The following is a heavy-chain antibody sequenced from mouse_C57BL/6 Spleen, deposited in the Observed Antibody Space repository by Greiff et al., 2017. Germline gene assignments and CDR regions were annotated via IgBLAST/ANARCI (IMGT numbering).Heavy chain of an antibody. CDR1: GYSITSGYY. CDR2: ISYDGSN. Sequence: VQLQQSGPGLVKPSQSLSLTCSVTGYSITSGYYWNWIRQFPGNKLEWMGYISYDGSNNYNPSLKNRISITRDTSKNQFFLKLNSVTTEDTATYYCARYYYGSFDYWGQGTTLTVSS. V-gene: IGHV3-6*01. J-gene: IGHJ2*01. CDR3: ARYYYGSFDY. D-gene: IGHD1-1*01.